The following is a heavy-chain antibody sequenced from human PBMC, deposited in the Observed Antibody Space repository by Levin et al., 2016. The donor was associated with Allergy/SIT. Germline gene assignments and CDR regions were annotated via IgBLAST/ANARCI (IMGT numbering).Heavy chain of an antibody. J-gene: IGHJ5*02. Sequence: KVSCKGSGYSFTSYWISWVRQMPGKGLEWMGRIDPSDSYTNYSPSFQGHVTISADKSISTAYLQWSSLKASDTAMYYCARDDGRDTRGFDPWGQGTLVTVSS. CDR1: GYSFTSYW. D-gene: IGHD1-1*01. CDR2: IDPSDSYT. V-gene: IGHV5-10-1*01. CDR3: ARDDGRDTRGFDP.